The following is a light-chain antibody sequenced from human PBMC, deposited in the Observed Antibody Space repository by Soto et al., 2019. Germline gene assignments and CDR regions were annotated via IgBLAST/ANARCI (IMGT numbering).Light chain of an antibody. Sequence: EIVLTQSPGTLSLSPGERATLSCRASQSVSVSYLAWYQQKLGQAPRLLIYEASSRATGIPDRFSGGGSGTAVTLTISRLEPEDFAVYYCQQDDGSPPWTFGQGTKVEIK. CDR2: EAS. V-gene: IGKV3-20*01. CDR1: QSVSVSY. J-gene: IGKJ1*01. CDR3: QQDDGSPPWT.